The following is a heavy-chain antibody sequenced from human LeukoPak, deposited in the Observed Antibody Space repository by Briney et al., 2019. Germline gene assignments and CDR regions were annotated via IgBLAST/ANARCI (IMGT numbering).Heavy chain of an antibody. D-gene: IGHD3-16*01. J-gene: IGHJ4*02. CDR1: GLIVSKNQ. CDR2: IYTGATT. Sequence: PGVSLRLSCAVSGLIVSKNQMSWVRQAPGKGLEWVSIIYTGATTYYADSVKGRFTISRDNSKNTLYLQINSLRTEDTAMYYCARETFSYFDYWGQGTLVTVSS. V-gene: IGHV3-53*01. CDR3: ARETFSYFDY.